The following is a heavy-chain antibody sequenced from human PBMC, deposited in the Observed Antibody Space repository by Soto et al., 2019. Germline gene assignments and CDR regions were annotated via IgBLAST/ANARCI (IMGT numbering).Heavy chain of an antibody. J-gene: IGHJ4*02. D-gene: IGHD6-13*01. V-gene: IGHV3-21*01. Sequence: GGSLRLSCAASGFTFSSYSMNWVRQAPGKGLEWVSSISSSISYIYYADSVKGRFTISRDNAKNSLYLQMNSLRAEDTAVYYCARDPNLIAAAGFFDYWGQGTPVTVSS. CDR2: ISSSISYI. CDR3: ARDPNLIAAAGFFDY. CDR1: GFTFSSYS.